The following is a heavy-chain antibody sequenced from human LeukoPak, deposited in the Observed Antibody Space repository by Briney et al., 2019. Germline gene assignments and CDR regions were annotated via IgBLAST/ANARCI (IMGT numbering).Heavy chain of an antibody. CDR1: ALTFSSRA. CDR2: ISGSGDRT. Sequence: PAGGSLRLSCAASALTFSSRAMSWVRQAPGKGLEWVSAISGSGDRTIYAESVKGRFTISRDNAKNSLYLQMNSLRAEDTAVYYCAREYENGVCQWGQGTLVTVSS. D-gene: IGHD2-8*01. CDR3: AREYENGVCQ. J-gene: IGHJ4*02. V-gene: IGHV3-23*01.